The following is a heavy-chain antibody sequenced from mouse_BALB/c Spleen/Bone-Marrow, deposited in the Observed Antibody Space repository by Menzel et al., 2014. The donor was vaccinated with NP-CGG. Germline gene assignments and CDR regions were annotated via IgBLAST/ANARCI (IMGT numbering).Heavy chain of an antibody. CDR2: IDPSDSET. CDR3: ARDGVITSYYAMDY. J-gene: IGHJ4*01. D-gene: IGHD2-4*01. Sequence: VQGVESGAELVKPGAPVKLSCKASGYTFTSYWMNWVKQRPGRGLEWIGRIDPSDSETHYNQKFKDKATLTVDKSSSTAYIQLSSLTSEDSAVYYRARDGVITSYYAMDYWGQGTSVTVSS. V-gene: IGHV1-69*02. CDR1: GYTFTSYW.